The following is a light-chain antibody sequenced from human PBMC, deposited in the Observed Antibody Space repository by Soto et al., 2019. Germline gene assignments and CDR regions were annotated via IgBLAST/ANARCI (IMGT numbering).Light chain of an antibody. J-gene: IGKJ1*01. Sequence: DIVMTQSPDSLAVSLGARATINCKSSQSVLYSSNNKNYLAWYQQKPGQPPKLLMYWASTRESGVPDRFSGSGSGTDFTLTISSLQAEDVAVYYCQQYYNTLPTFGQGTKVEIK. V-gene: IGKV4-1*01. CDR2: WAS. CDR1: QSVLYSSNNKNY. CDR3: QQYYNTLPT.